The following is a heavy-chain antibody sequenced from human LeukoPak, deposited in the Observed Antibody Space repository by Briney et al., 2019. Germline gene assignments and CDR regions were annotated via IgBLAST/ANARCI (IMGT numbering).Heavy chain of an antibody. CDR3: ARGPIVGATDDY. J-gene: IGHJ4*02. V-gene: IGHV3-30*14. D-gene: IGHD1-26*01. CDR2: ISYDGSNK. CDR1: GFTFSSYA. Sequence: GRSLRLSCAASGFTFSSYAMHWVRQAPGKGLEWVAVISYDGSNKYYADSVKGRFTISRDNSKNTLYLQMNSLRAEDTAVYYCARGPIVGATDDYWGQGTLVTVSS.